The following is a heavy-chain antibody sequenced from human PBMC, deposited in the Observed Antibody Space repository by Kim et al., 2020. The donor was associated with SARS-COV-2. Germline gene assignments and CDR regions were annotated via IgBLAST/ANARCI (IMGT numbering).Heavy chain of an antibody. J-gene: IGHJ4*02. V-gene: IGHV1-8*01. Sequence: GYEHEFKGRVTMTRNTSISTTYMELSSLRSEDTAVYYCARVTMVRGVIHYWGQRTLVTVSS. D-gene: IGHD3-10*01. CDR3: ARVTMVRGVIHY.